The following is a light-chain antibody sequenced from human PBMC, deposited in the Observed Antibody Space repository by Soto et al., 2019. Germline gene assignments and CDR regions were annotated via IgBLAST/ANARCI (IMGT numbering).Light chain of an antibody. CDR1: SSDVGGYNY. Sequence: QSALTQPASVSGSPGQSITISSPGTSSDVGGYNYVSWYQQHPGKAPKLMIYEVSNRPSGVSNRSSGSKSGNTASPTISGLQAEDEADYYCSSYTSSTFYVFGTGTKVTVL. V-gene: IGLV2-14*01. CDR2: EVS. J-gene: IGLJ1*01. CDR3: SSYTSSTFYV.